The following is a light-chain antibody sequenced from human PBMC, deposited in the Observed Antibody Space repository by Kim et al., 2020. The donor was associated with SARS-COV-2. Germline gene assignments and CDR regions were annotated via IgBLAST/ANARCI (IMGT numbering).Light chain of an antibody. V-gene: IGLV2-11*01. CDR2: DVT. J-gene: IGLJ2*01. CDR3: CSYAGDYVI. Sequence: PGHSVTIPCTGASNNVGFYNYVSWYQHHPGRAPKLIIYDVTKRPSGVPDRFSGSKSGNTASLTVSGLQSEDEADYYCCSYAGDYVIFGGGTQLTVL. CDR1: SNNVGFYNY.